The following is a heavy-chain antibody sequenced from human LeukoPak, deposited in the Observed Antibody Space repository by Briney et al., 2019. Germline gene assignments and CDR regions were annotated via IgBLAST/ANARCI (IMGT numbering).Heavy chain of an antibody. CDR2: INEAGSDT. CDR3: GREPRPLPY. CDR1: GFSFSTYW. V-gene: IGHV3-7*03. Sequence: GGSLRLSCVVSGFSFSTYWMNWVRQVPGKGLEWVSSINEAGSDTRYADSVRGRFTISRDNAKSSLYLQMNSLRVEDTATYYCGREPRPLPYWGQGTVVTVSS. J-gene: IGHJ4*02.